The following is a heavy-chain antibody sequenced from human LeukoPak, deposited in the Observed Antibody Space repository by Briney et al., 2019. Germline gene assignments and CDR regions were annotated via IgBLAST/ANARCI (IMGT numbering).Heavy chain of an antibody. Sequence: PGGSLRLSCAASGFTFSSYVMHWARQAPGKGLEWVAFIRYDGSNKYYADSVKGRFTISRDNSKNTLYLQMNNLRAEDTAVYYCARAHYYDSSGLDYWGQGTLVTVSS. V-gene: IGHV3-30*02. D-gene: IGHD3-22*01. CDR3: ARAHYYDSSGLDY. CDR1: GFTFSSYV. CDR2: IRYDGSNK. J-gene: IGHJ4*02.